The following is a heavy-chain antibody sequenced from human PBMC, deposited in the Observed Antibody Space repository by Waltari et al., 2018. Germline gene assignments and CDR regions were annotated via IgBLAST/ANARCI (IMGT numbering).Heavy chain of an antibody. J-gene: IGHJ1*01. CDR2: ISGRGVST. D-gene: IGHD3-22*01. V-gene: IGHV3-23*04. CDR1: GFTFSSYA. Sequence: EVQLVESGGGLVQPGGSLRLSCAASGFTFSSYAMSWVRQAPGKGLEWVSAISGRGVSTYYADSVKGRFTISRDNSKNTLYLQMNSLRAEDTAVYYCANHYYDRPPGFQHWGQGTLVTVSS. CDR3: ANHYYDRPPGFQH.